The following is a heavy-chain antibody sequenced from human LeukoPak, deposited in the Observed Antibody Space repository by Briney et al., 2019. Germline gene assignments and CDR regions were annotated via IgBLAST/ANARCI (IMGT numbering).Heavy chain of an antibody. CDR1: GFTFSSYS. J-gene: IGHJ1*01. V-gene: IGHV3-48*01. CDR2: ISSSSSTI. D-gene: IGHD3-3*01. CDR3: AREESYYDFWSGPPSGSAEYFQH. Sequence: PGGSLRLSCAASGFTFSSYSMNWVRQAPGKGLEWVSYISSSSSTIYYADSVKGRFTISRDNAKNSPYLQMNSLRAEDTAVYYCAREESYYDFWSGPPSGSAEYFQHWGQGTLVTVSS.